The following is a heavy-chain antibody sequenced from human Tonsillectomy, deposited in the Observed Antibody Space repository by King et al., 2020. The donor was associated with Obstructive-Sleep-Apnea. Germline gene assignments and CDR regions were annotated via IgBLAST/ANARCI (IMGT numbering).Heavy chain of an antibody. CDR1: GYTFTNHA. CDR2: INTDTGNP. Sequence: QLVQSESELKKPGASMTISCKTSGYTFTNHAINWVRQAPGQGLRWMGWINTDTGNPTYAQGFTGRFVFSLDTSVRTAFLQINSLEADDTAVYFCARADPTAWDYWGQGTRVTVSS. V-gene: IGHV7-4-1*02. D-gene: IGHD1-26*01. J-gene: IGHJ4*02. CDR3: ARADPTAWDY.